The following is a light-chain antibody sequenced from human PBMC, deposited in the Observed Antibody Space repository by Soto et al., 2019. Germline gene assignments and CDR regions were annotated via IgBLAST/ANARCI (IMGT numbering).Light chain of an antibody. Sequence: EIVLTQSPATLSLSPGERATLSCRASQSVSSYLAWYQQKPCQAPRLLIYDASNRATGIPARFSGSGSGTDFTLTISSLEPEEFAVYYCQQRSNWPGTFGPGTKVDIK. J-gene: IGKJ3*01. CDR1: QSVSSY. CDR3: QQRSNWPGT. V-gene: IGKV3-11*01. CDR2: DAS.